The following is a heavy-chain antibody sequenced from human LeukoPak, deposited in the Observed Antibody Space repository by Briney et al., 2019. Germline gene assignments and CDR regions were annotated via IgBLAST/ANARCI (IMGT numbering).Heavy chain of an antibody. J-gene: IGHJ4*02. V-gene: IGHV3-74*01. CDR1: GFTFSTYW. Sequence: GESLRLSCAASGFTFSTYWMHWVRQTPGEGLVWVSRINEHGSITDYADSVKDRFTISRDNAKNTLYLHMNSLRAEETSVYICVRWGVEAGIDLWGQGTLVTVSS. D-gene: IGHD6-19*01. CDR2: INEHGSIT. CDR3: VRWGVEAGIDL.